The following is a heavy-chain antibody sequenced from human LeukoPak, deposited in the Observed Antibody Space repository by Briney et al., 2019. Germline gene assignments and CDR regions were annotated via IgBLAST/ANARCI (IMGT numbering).Heavy chain of an antibody. CDR3: TRTLITMVRGVKFYFDY. D-gene: IGHD3-10*01. J-gene: IGHJ4*02. Sequence: GGSLRLSCVGSGFSFTDAWMSWVRQIPGKGLEWVGRIESKTDGETTDYATPVKDRFIISRDDSTNTLYLQMNSLKTEDTAVYYCTRTLITMVRGVKFYFDYWGQGTLVTVSS. CDR2: IESKTDGETT. CDR1: GFSFTDAW. V-gene: IGHV3-15*04.